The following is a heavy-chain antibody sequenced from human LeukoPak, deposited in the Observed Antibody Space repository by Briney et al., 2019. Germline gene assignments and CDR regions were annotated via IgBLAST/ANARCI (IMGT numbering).Heavy chain of an antibody. D-gene: IGHD5/OR15-5a*01. CDR2: INPNSGGT. CDR1: GYTFTGYY. V-gene: IGHV1-2*02. CDR3: ARFDQVSETAGGY. Sequence: ASVKVSCKASGYTFTGYYLHWVRQAPGQGLEWMGWINPNSGGTNYAQKFQGRVTMTRDTSISTAYMELSRVTSDDTAVYYCARFDQVSETAGGYWGQGTLVTVSS. J-gene: IGHJ4*02.